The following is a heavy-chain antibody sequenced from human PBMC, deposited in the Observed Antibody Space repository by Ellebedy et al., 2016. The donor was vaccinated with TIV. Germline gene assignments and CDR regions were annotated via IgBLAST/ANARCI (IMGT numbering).Heavy chain of an antibody. CDR1: GYNFRDHY. Sequence: ASVKVSXXASGYNFRDHYIYWVRQAPGQGLEWVGWINPNTVDTSYVQWFQGWVSMTRDMSTNTVYMVVSSLRSDDTAIYYCATVGNCSGGSCYNYFGLDVWGQGTWVTVSS. CDR2: INPNTVDT. V-gene: IGHV1-2*04. D-gene: IGHD2-15*01. J-gene: IGHJ6*02. CDR3: ATVGNCSGGSCYNYFGLDV.